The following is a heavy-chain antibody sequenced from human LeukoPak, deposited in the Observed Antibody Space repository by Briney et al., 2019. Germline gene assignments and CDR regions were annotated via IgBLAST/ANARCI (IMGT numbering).Heavy chain of an antibody. CDR3: ARADYEGNNWRDDAFDI. CDR1: GYTFTSFD. V-gene: IGHV1-8*03. Sequence: GASVKVSCKASGYTFTSFDINWVRQATGQRLEWMGWMNPKSGSAGYARNFQGRVTFTRDTSISTAYMELSSPTSEDTAVYYCARADYEGNNWRDDAFDIWGQGTMVTVSS. J-gene: IGHJ3*02. D-gene: IGHD1-1*01. CDR2: MNPKSGSA.